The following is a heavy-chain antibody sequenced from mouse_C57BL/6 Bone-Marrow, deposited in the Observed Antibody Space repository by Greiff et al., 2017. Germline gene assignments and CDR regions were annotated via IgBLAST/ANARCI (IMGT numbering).Heavy chain of an antibody. D-gene: IGHD4-1*01. CDR2: IDPSDSYT. Sequence: VQLQQPGAELVRPGTSVKLSCKASGYTFTSYWMHWVKQRPGQGLEWIGVIDPSDSYTNYNQKFKGKATLTVDTSSSTAYMQLSSLTSEDSAVXYCAREGLTGHFDYWGQGTTLTVSS. V-gene: IGHV1-59*01. CDR1: GYTFTSYW. J-gene: IGHJ2*01. CDR3: AREGLTGHFDY.